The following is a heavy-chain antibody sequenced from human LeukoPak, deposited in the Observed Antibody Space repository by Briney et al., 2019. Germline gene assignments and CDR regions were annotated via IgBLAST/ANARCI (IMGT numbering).Heavy chain of an antibody. D-gene: IGHD6-13*01. CDR3: AGSSSSWYGGFDY. CDR1: GGSISSGSYY. Sequence: NPSGTLSLTCTVSGGSISSGSYYWSWIRQPAGKGLEWIGRIHTSGSTNYSPSLKSRVTISVDTSKNQFSLKLSSVTAADTAVYYCAGSSSSWYGGFDYWGQGTLVTVSS. V-gene: IGHV4-61*02. CDR2: IHTSGST. J-gene: IGHJ4*02.